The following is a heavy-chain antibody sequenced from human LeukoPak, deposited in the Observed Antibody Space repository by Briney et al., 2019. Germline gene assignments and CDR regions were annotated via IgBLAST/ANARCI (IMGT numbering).Heavy chain of an antibody. V-gene: IGHV3-7*01. D-gene: IGHD3-16*02. Sequence: TGGSLRLSCAASGFTFSSYLMSWVRQAPGKGLEWVANIKQDGSEKYYVDSVKGRFTISRDNAKNSLYLQMNSLRAEDTAVYYCARDRVVDMITFGGVIGDFDYWGQGTLVTVSS. CDR1: GFTFSSYL. CDR2: IKQDGSEK. J-gene: IGHJ4*02. CDR3: ARDRVVDMITFGGVIGDFDY.